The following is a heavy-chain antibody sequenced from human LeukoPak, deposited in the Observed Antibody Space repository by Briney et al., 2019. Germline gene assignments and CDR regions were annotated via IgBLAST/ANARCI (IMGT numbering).Heavy chain of an antibody. CDR3: ARNSSGWSFDY. V-gene: IGHV4-39*01. D-gene: IGHD6-19*01. CDR2: IYYSGST. Sequence: SETLSLTCTVSGYSISSSSYYWGWIRQPPGKGLEWIGSIYYSGSTSYNPSLKSRVTISVDTSKNQFSLKLSSVNAADTAVYYCARNSSGWSFDYWGQGTLVTVSS. CDR1: GYSISSSSYY. J-gene: IGHJ4*02.